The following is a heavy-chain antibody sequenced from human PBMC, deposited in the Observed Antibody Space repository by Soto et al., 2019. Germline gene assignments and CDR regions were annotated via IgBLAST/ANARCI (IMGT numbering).Heavy chain of an antibody. V-gene: IGHV1-46*02. CDR2: IDPSGGDT. CDR1: GYTFNRHY. CDR3: AKRRGVGLTRSSFDY. Sequence: QVQLVQSGAEVRKPGASVKVSCKASGYTFNRHYIQWVRQAPGQGLEWMGMIDPSGGDTNYAKKFQGRVTLTSDTSTSTVYMELSSLRSEDTAVYFCAKRRGVGLTRSSFDYWGPGTLVIVSS. J-gene: IGHJ4*02. D-gene: IGHD1-26*01.